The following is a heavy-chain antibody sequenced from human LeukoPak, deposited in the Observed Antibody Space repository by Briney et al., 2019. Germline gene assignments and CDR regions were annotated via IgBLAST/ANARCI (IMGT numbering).Heavy chain of an antibody. CDR2: IRSKAYGGTT. CDR1: GFTFGDYA. Sequence: GGSLRLSCTASGFTFGDYAMSWVRQAPGKGLEWVGFIRSKAYGGTTEYAAPVKGRFTISRDDSKSIAYLQMNSLKTEDTAVYYCGHGSGSYSPSDLDYWGQGTLVTVSS. J-gene: IGHJ4*02. V-gene: IGHV3-49*04. CDR3: GHGSGSYSPSDLDY. D-gene: IGHD3-10*01.